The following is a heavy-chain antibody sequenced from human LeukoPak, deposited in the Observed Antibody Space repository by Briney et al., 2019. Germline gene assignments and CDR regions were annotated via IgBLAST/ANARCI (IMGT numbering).Heavy chain of an antibody. CDR1: GGSIGTLY. V-gene: IGHV4-59*11. CDR3: ATASGRSFWLDP. CDR2: IDYHVNT. Sequence: PSETLSLTCIVSGGSIGTLYWNWIRQVPGKGLEWIGFIDYHVNTKYNPSLRSRVTMSVDTSVDQVSLRLTSVTAADTAIYFCATASGRSFWLDPWGQGRLVTVSS. J-gene: IGHJ5*02. D-gene: IGHD2-15*01.